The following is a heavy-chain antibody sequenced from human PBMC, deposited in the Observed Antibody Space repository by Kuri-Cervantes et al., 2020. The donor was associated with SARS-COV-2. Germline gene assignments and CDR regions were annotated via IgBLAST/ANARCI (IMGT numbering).Heavy chain of an antibody. V-gene: IGHV1-69*06. Sequence: SVKVSCKASGGAFSSYAISWVRQAPGQGLEWMGGIIPIFGTANYAQKFQGRVTITADKSTSTAYMELSSLRSEDTAVYYCARDLQRGTFDIWGQGTMVTVSS. CDR2: IIPIFGTA. CDR1: GGAFSSYA. CDR3: ARDLQRGTFDI. D-gene: IGHD1-14*01. J-gene: IGHJ3*02.